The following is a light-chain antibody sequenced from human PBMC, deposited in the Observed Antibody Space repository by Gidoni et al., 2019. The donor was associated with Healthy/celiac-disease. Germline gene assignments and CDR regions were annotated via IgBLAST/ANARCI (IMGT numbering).Light chain of an antibody. CDR2: DVS. V-gene: IGLV2-14*01. Sequence: QSALPHPASASGSPGHSITIPFTGTSSDVGGYNYVTWYQQHPGKAPKLMIYDVSNRPSGVSNRFSGSKSGNTASLTISGLQAEDEADYYCSSYTSSSTLVFGGGTKLTVL. J-gene: IGLJ3*02. CDR1: SSDVGGYNY. CDR3: SSYTSSSTLV.